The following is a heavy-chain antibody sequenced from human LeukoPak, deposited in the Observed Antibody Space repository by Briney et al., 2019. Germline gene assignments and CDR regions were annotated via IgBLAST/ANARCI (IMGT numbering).Heavy chain of an antibody. J-gene: IGHJ4*02. CDR2: IYYSGST. CDR1: GDSISSSSYY. Sequence: SETMSLTCTVSGDSISSSSYYWGWIRQPPGKGLEWIGSIYYSGSTYYNPSLKSRVTISVDTSKNQFSLKLSSVTAADTAVYYCARGGYSSSWQLSYYFDYWGQGTLVTVSS. V-gene: IGHV4-39*01. CDR3: ARGGYSSSWQLSYYFDY. D-gene: IGHD6-13*01.